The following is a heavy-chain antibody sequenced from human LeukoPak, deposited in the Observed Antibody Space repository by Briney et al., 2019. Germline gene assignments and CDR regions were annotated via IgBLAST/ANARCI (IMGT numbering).Heavy chain of an antibody. CDR2: INPSGGST. V-gene: IGHV1-46*01. CDR1: GYTFTRYY. CDR3: ARRRVDIILPSAGAFDT. D-gene: IGHD2-8*01. Sequence: ASVKVSCKASGYTFTRYYMHWVRQAPGQGLEWMGIINPSGGSTSYAQKFQGRVTMTRDTSTSTVYMELSSLRSEDTAVYYCARRRVDIILPSAGAFDTWGQGTMVTVSS. J-gene: IGHJ3*02.